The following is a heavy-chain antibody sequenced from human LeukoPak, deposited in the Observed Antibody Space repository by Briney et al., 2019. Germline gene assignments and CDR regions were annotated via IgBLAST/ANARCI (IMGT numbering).Heavy chain of an antibody. D-gene: IGHD2-2*02. Sequence: GASVKVSCKASGYTFTSYAMHWVRQAPGQRLEWMGWINAGNGNTKYSQKFQGRVTITRDTSASTAYMELSSLRSEDTAVYYCASSYCSSTSSYTDAFDIWGQGTMVTDSS. J-gene: IGHJ3*02. CDR2: INAGNGNT. CDR3: ASSYCSSTSSYTDAFDI. V-gene: IGHV1-3*01. CDR1: GYTFTSYA.